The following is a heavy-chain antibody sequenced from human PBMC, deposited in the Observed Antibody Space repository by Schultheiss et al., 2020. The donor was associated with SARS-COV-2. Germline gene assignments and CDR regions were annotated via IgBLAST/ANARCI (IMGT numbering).Heavy chain of an antibody. V-gene: IGHV4-38-2*02. Sequence: SETLSLTCTVSGGSISSGYYWGWIRQPPGKGLEWIGSIYYSGSTNFNPSLKSRVTTSVDTSKNQFSLKLSSVTAADTAVYYCARREVRDRSTPLFDYWGQGTLVTVSS. CDR3: ARREVRDRSTPLFDY. CDR2: IYYSGST. J-gene: IGHJ4*02. CDR1: GGSISSGYY. D-gene: IGHD3-10*01.